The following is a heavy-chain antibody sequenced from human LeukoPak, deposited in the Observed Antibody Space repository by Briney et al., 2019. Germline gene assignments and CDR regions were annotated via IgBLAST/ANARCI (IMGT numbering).Heavy chain of an antibody. D-gene: IGHD1-26*01. CDR2: IIPIFGTA. CDR3: ARDSGSYYGYFDY. Sequence: SVKVSCKASGGTFSSYAISWVRQAPGQGLEWMGGIIPIFGTANYAQKFQGRVTVTADESTSTAYMELSSLRSEDTAVYYCARDSGSYYGYFDYWGQGTLVTVSS. CDR1: GGTFSSYA. V-gene: IGHV1-69*13. J-gene: IGHJ4*02.